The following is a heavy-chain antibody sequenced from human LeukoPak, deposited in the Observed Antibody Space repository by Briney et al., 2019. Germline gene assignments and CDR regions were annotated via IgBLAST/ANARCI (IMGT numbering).Heavy chain of an antibody. CDR1: GFTFSTYA. Sequence: GGSLRLSCAASGFTFSTYAMNWVRQAPGKGLEWVSSISSSLSYIYYADSVKGRFTISRDNAKNSLYLQMNSLRAEDTAVYYCARDRDWNSGFDYWGQGTLVTVSS. D-gene: IGHD1-7*01. J-gene: IGHJ4*02. V-gene: IGHV3-21*01. CDR3: ARDRDWNSGFDY. CDR2: ISSSLSYI.